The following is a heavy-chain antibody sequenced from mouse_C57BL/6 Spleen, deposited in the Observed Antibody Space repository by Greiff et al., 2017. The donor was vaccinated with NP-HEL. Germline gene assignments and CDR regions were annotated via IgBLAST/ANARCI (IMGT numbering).Heavy chain of an antibody. CDR2: IYPGDGDT. J-gene: IGHJ1*03. CDR3: ARNYGSSYGYFDV. Sequence: VQGVESGPELVKPGASVKISCKASGYAFSSSWMNWVKQRPGKGLEWIGRIYPGDGDTNYNGKFKGKATLTADKSSSTAYMQLSSLTSEDSAVYFCARNYGSSYGYFDVWGTGTTVTVSS. D-gene: IGHD1-1*01. CDR1: GYAFSSSW. V-gene: IGHV1-82*01.